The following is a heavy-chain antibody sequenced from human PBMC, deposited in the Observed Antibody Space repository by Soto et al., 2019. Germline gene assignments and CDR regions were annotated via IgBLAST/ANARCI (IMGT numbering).Heavy chain of an antibody. D-gene: IGHD4-17*01. Sequence: QVQLVQSGAEVKKPGASVKVSCKASGYTFTSYAMHWVRQAPGQRLEWMGWINAGNGNTKYSQKFQGRVTITRDTSASTAYMELSSLRSEDMAVYYCAREAYGKLSAFDIWGQGTMVTVSS. CDR1: GYTFTSYA. V-gene: IGHV1-3*01. CDR3: AREAYGKLSAFDI. J-gene: IGHJ3*02. CDR2: INAGNGNT.